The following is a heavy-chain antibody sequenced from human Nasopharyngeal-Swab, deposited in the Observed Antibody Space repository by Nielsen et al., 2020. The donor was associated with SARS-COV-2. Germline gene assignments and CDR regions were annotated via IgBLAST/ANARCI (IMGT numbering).Heavy chain of an antibody. J-gene: IGHJ3*02. CDR2: IRRKASGGTT. V-gene: IGHV3-49*04. CDR1: GFTFGDYA. CDR3: MSEAVAGTGDAFDI. Sequence: GESLKISCTASGFTFGDYATSWVRQAPGKGLEWVGFIRRKASGGTTEYAASVKGRFTISRDDSKSSAYLQMNSLKTEDTAVYYCMSEAVAGTGDAFDIWGQGTMVTVSS. D-gene: IGHD6-19*01.